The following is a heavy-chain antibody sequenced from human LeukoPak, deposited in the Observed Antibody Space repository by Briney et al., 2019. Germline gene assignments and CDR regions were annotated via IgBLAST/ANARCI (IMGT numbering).Heavy chain of an antibody. CDR1: GFTFSRYW. J-gene: IGHJ4*02. V-gene: IGHV3-7*01. Sequence: GGSLRLSCAASGFTFSRYWMGWVRQAPGKGPEWVANIKQDESEKYYVDSVKGRFTISKDNAKNSLYLQMNSLRAEDTAVYYCARDSPGYGGYDFWGQGTLVTVSS. D-gene: IGHD5-12*01. CDR3: ARDSPGYGGYDF. CDR2: IKQDESEK.